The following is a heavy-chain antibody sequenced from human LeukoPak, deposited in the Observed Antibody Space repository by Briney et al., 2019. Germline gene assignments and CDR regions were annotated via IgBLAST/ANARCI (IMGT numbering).Heavy chain of an antibody. V-gene: IGHV4-59*11. CDR3: AREAYGATFEY. J-gene: IGHJ4*02. D-gene: IGHD4/OR15-4a*01. CDR1: GGSISSHY. CDR2: FYYTGST. Sequence: SETLSLTCTVSGGSISSHYWSWIRQPPGKGLEWIGYFYYTGSTNYNPSLKSRVTISVDTSKNHFSLKVTSVSAADTAVYYCAREAYGATFEYWGQGVLVTVSS.